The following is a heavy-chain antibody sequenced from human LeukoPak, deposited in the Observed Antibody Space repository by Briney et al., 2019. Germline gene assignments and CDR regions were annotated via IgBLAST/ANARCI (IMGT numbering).Heavy chain of an antibody. CDR3: ALDNVVVPAAAPSDY. CDR1: GFTFSSYG. CDR2: IRYDGSNK. D-gene: IGHD2-2*01. V-gene: IGHV3-30*02. J-gene: IGHJ4*02. Sequence: GGSLRLSCAASGFTFSSYGMHWVRQAPGKGLEWVAFIRYDGSNKYYADSVKGRFTISRDNSKNTLYLQMNSLRAEDTAVYYCALDNVVVPAAAPSDYWGQGTLVTVSS.